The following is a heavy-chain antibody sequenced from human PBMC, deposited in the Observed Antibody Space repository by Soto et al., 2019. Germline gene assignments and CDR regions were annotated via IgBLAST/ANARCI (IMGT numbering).Heavy chain of an antibody. V-gene: IGHV4-4*07. D-gene: IGHD6-19*01. CDR3: ARAPKWLATYYFDY. Sequence: PSETLSLTCTVSGGSISSYYWSWSRQPAGKGLEWIGRIYTSGSTNYNPSLKSRVTMSVDTSKNQFSLKLSSVTAADTAVYYCARAPKWLATYYFDYWGQGTLVTVSS. CDR2: IYTSGST. CDR1: GGSISSYY. J-gene: IGHJ4*02.